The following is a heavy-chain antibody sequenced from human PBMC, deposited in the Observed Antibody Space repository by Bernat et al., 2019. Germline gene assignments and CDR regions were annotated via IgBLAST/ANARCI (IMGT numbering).Heavy chain of an antibody. CDR2: IIPIFGTA. CDR3: ASIVGATSNYHYYGMDV. V-gene: IGHV1-69*12. CDR1: GGTFSSYA. Sequence: QVQLVQSGAEVKKPGSSVKVSCKASGGTFSSYAISWVRQAPGQGLEWMGGIIPIFGTANYAQKFQGRVTITADESTSTAYMELSSLRSEDTAVYYCASIVGATSNYHYYGMDVWGQGTTVTVSS. D-gene: IGHD1-26*01. J-gene: IGHJ6*02.